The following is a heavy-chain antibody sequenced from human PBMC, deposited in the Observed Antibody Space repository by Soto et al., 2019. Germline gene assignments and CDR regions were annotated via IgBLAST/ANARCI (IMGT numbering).Heavy chain of an antibody. J-gene: IGHJ6*02. CDR1: GYTFTSYA. CDR3: ARPSSIAAPYYYYGMDV. CDR2: INPIFGTA. Sequence: GASVKVSCKASGYTFTSYAMHWVRQAPGQRLEWMGGINPIFGTANYAQKFQGRVTITADESTSTAYMELSSLRSEDTAVYYCARPSSIAAPYYYYGMDVWGQGTTVTVS. D-gene: IGHD6-6*01. V-gene: IGHV1-69*13.